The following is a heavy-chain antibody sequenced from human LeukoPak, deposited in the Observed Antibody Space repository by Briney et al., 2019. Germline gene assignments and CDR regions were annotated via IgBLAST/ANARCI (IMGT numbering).Heavy chain of an antibody. V-gene: IGHV3-23*01. Sequence: PGGSLRLSCAASGFTFSSYAMSWVRQAPGKGLEWVSAISGSGGSTYYADSVKGRFTISRDNSKNTLYLQMNSLRAEDTAVYYCAKADGYYYYYGMDFWGQGTTATVSS. CDR3: AKADGYYYYYGMDF. J-gene: IGHJ6*02. D-gene: IGHD2-2*03. CDR2: ISGSGGST. CDR1: GFTFSSYA.